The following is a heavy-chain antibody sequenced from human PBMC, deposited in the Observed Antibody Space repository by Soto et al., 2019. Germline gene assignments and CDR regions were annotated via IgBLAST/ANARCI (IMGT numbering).Heavy chain of an antibody. V-gene: IGHV4-30-4*01. CDR3: ARDPLPGYCSGGSCRPEYYFDY. J-gene: IGHJ4*02. CDR1: GGSISSGDYY. D-gene: IGHD2-15*01. Sequence: SETLSLTCTVSGGSISSGDYYWSWIRQPPGKGLEWIGYIYYSGSTYYNPSLKSRVTISVDTSKNQFSLKLSSVTAADTAVYYCARDPLPGYCSGGSCRPEYYFDYWGQGTLVTVSS. CDR2: IYYSGST.